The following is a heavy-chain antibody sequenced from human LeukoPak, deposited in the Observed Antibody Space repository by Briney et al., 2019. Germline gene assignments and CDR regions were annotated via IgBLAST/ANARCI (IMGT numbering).Heavy chain of an antibody. CDR2: ISWNSGSM. Sequence: GRSLRLSCAASGFTFDDYAMHWVRQAPGKGLEWVSGISWNSGSMGYADSVKGRFTISRDNAKNSLYLQMNSLRAEDTALYYCAKGLLEQLVVYYFDYWGQGTLVTVSS. CDR1: GFTFDDYA. D-gene: IGHD6-13*01. V-gene: IGHV3-9*01. J-gene: IGHJ4*02. CDR3: AKGLLEQLVVYYFDY.